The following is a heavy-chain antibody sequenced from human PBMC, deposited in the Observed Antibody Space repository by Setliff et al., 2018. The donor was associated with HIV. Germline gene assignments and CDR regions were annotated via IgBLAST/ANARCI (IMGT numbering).Heavy chain of an antibody. CDR1: GDAISRNYY. D-gene: IGHD3-16*01. CDR3: ARLDTIMLYSDC. J-gene: IGHJ4*02. V-gene: IGHV4-38-2*01. CDR2: IYQSGST. Sequence: PSETLSLTCAVSGDAISRNYYWGWIRQPPGKGLEYIGSIYQSGSTYCSPSLKSRVSMSIDTSKDQFSLRLKSLTASDTAVYYCARLDTIMLYSDCWGQGTLVTVSS.